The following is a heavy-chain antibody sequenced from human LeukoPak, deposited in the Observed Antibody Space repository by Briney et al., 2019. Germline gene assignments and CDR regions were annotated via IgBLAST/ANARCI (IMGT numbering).Heavy chain of an antibody. D-gene: IGHD3-10*01. CDR3: ACVVPQSYYYMDV. J-gene: IGHJ6*03. V-gene: IGHV4-59*12. CDR2: IYYTGSA. Sequence: SETLSLTCTVSGDSIITYYWNWIRQPPGKGLERIAHIYYTGSASYSPSLRSRATISVDTSKNQFSLTLSSVTAADTAVYYCACVVPQSYYYMDVWGKGTTVTVSS. CDR1: GDSIITYY.